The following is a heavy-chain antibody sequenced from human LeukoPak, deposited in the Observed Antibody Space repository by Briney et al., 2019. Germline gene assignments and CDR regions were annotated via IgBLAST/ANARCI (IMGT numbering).Heavy chain of an antibody. J-gene: IGHJ5*02. Sequence: SETLSLTCAVYGGSFSGYYWSWIRQPPGKGLEWIGEINHSGSTNYNPSLKSRVTISVDTSKNQFSLKLSSVTAADTAVYYCARVGGCSSTSCQGWFDPWGQGTLVTVSS. D-gene: IGHD2-2*01. V-gene: IGHV4-34*01. CDR2: INHSGST. CDR3: ARVGGCSSTSCQGWFDP. CDR1: GGSFSGYY.